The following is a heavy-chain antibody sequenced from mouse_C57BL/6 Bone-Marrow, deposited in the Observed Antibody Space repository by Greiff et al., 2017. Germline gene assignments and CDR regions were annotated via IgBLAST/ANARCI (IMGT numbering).Heavy chain of an antibody. V-gene: IGHV1-54*01. CDR3: AREGVVGYAMDY. CDR2: INPGSGGT. J-gene: IGHJ4*01. D-gene: IGHD1-1*01. Sequence: VKVEESGAELVRPGTSVKVSCKASGYAFTNYLIEWVKQRPGQGLEWIGVINPGSGGTNYNEKFKGKATLTADKSSSTAYMQLSSLTSEDSAVYFCAREGVVGYAMDYWGQGTSVTVSS. CDR1: GYAFTNYL.